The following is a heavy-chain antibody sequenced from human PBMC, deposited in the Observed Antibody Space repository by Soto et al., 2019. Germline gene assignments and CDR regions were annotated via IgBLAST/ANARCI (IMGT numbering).Heavy chain of an antibody. CDR2: IIPIFGTA. J-gene: IGHJ3*02. CDR3: ATNGGVNYYDSSGYRDAFDI. CDR1: GGTFSSYA. D-gene: IGHD3-22*01. Sequence: SVKVSCKASGGTFSSYAISWVRQAPGQGLEWMGGIIPIFGTANYAQKFQGRVTITADESASTAYMELSSLRSEDMAVYYCATNGGVNYYDSSGYRDAFDIWGQGTMVT. V-gene: IGHV1-69*13.